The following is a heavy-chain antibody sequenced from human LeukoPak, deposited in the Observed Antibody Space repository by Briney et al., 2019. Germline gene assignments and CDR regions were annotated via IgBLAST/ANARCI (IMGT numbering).Heavy chain of an antibody. D-gene: IGHD2-21*02. CDR3: ARENIVVVTAPPDY. CDR1: GFTFSSYG. Sequence: GGSLRLSCAASGFTFSSYGMSWVRQAPGKGLEWISSISSSSSYIYYADSVKGRFTISRDNAKNSLYLQMNSLRAEDTAVYYCARENIVVVTAPPDYWGQGTLVTVSS. CDR2: ISSSSSYI. J-gene: IGHJ4*02. V-gene: IGHV3-21*01.